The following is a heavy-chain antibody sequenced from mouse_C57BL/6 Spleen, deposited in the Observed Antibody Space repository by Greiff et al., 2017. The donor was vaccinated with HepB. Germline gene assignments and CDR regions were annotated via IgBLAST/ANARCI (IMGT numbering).Heavy chain of an antibody. D-gene: IGHD2-4*01. V-gene: IGHV6-6*01. CDR2: IRNKANNHAT. CDR3: TRNYLGLRRGYWYFDV. CDR1: GFTFSDAW. Sequence: EVKVVESGGGLVQPGGSMKLSCAASGFTFSDAWMDWVRQSPEKGLEWVAEIRNKANNHATYYAESVKGRFTISRDDSKSSVYLQMNSLRAEDTGIYYCTRNYLGLRRGYWYFDVWGTGTTVTVSS. J-gene: IGHJ1*03.